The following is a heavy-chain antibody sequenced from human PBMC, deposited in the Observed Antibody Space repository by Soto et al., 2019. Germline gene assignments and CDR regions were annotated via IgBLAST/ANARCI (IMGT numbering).Heavy chain of an antibody. J-gene: IGHJ4*02. D-gene: IGHD2-21*02. CDR2: ISSAAI. V-gene: IGHV3-74*01. Sequence: GGSLRLSCAASGFTLSSDWMHWVRQAPGKGLVWVSRISSAAIFYGDSVKGRFIISRDNTENSLYLQMNSLRAEDTAVYFCVRHTCPACYSLGYWGLGTLVTVSS. CDR3: VRHTCPACYSLGY. CDR1: GFTLSSDW.